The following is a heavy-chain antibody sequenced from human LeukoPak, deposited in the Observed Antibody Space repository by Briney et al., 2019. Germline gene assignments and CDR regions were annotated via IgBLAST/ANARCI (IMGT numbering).Heavy chain of an antibody. CDR2: SSYSAST. CDR1: GGSIYISNYF. J-gene: IGHJ6*02. V-gene: IGHV4-39*07. CDR3: ASVAPFQVLGSGTHRGMDV. Sequence: SEILSLTCPVSGGSIYISNYFWAWIRQPPGKGLESIETSSYSASTYYNPSLKSRVTISAYTSKTQLSLKLSSVTAADTAVYYCASVAPFQVLGSGTHRGMDVWGQGTTVTVSS. D-gene: IGHD3-10*01.